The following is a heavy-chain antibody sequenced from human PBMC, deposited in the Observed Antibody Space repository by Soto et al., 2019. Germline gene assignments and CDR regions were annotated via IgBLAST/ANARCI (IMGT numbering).Heavy chain of an antibody. J-gene: IGHJ6*02. V-gene: IGHV3-30*03. Sequence: GGSLRLSCAASGFTFSSYGMHWVRQAPGKGLEWVAVISYDGSNKYYADSVKGRFTISRDNSKNTLYLQMNSLRAEDTAVYYCAIAAAGHPSLDYYYGMDVWGQGTTVTVSS. D-gene: IGHD6-13*01. CDR1: GFTFSSYG. CDR2: ISYDGSNK. CDR3: AIAAAGHPSLDYYYGMDV.